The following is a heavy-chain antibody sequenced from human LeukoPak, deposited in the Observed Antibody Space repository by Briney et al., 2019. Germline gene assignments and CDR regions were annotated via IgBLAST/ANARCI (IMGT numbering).Heavy chain of an antibody. V-gene: IGHV3-21*04. CDR2: ISSSSSYI. CDR3: AKHLGIVGTTRDVFHI. CDR1: GFTFSSYS. D-gene: IGHD1-26*01. Sequence: GGSLRLSCAASGFTFSSYSMNWVRQAPGKGLEWVSSISSSSSYIYYADSVKGRFTISRDNAKNTLYLQMNNLRAEDTAVYYCAKHLGIVGTTRDVFHIWGQGTMVIVSS. J-gene: IGHJ3*02.